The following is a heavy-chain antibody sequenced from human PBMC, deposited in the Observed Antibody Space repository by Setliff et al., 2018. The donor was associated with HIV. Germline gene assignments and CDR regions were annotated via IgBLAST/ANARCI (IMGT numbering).Heavy chain of an antibody. CDR3: ARLDSSGYYRSFDV. CDR1: GYTFTNYW. Sequence: PGESLKISCKASGYTFTNYWTAWVLQMPGKGLEWMGIIHPRDFDIKYSQSFQGQVTIPADKSLSTAYLQWNSLKASDTALYYCARLDSSGYYRSFDVWGQGTMVTVSS. CDR2: IHPRDFDI. J-gene: IGHJ3*01. V-gene: IGHV5-51*01. D-gene: IGHD3-22*01.